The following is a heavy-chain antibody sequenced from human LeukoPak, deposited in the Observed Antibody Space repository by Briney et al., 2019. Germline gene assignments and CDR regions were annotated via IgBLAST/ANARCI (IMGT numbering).Heavy chain of an antibody. CDR3: ARRLTQYDCFDP. Sequence: PSETLSLTCTVSGGSISSSPYYWGWIRQPPGKGLEWLASVYYSGSTYYNPSLKGRVTISEATSKNQFSLHLNSVTPEDTAVYYCARRLTQYDCFDPWGQGILVTVSS. CDR2: VYYSGST. CDR1: GGSISSSPYY. V-gene: IGHV4-39*01. J-gene: IGHJ5*02. D-gene: IGHD2-2*01.